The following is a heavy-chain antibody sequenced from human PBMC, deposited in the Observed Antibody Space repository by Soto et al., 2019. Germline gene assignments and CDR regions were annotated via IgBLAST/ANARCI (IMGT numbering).Heavy chain of an antibody. CDR2: INHSGST. J-gene: IGHJ3*02. CDR3: ARGGYDYVWGSYRYTGAFDI. CDR1: GGSFSGYY. Sequence: PSETLSLTCAVYGGSFSGYYWSWIRQPPGKGLEWIGEINHSGSTNYNPSLKSRVTISVDTSKNQFSLKLSSVTAADTAVYYCARGGYDYVWGSYRYTGAFDIWGQGTMVTV. D-gene: IGHD3-16*02. V-gene: IGHV4-34*01.